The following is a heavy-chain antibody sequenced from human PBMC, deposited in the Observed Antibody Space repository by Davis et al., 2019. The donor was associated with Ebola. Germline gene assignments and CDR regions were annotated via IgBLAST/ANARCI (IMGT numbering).Heavy chain of an antibody. CDR3: ARDNFPEDGMDV. Sequence: GESLKISCAASGFTFSSYAMSWVRQAPGKGLEWVSVIYSGGDTYYADSVKGRFTISRDSSKNTLSLLLSSLTPEDSAVYYCARDNFPEDGMDVWGQGTTVTVSS. CDR1: GFTFSSYA. V-gene: IGHV3-23*03. CDR2: IYSGGDT. J-gene: IGHJ6*02. D-gene: IGHD5-24*01.